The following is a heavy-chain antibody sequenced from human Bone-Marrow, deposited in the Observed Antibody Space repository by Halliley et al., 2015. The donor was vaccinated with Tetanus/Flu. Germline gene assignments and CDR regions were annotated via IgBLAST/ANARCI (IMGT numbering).Heavy chain of an antibody. CDR2: IWNDGSNK. CDR3: ARNGKRDFWSGFYLGY. D-gene: IGHD3-3*01. J-gene: IGHJ4*02. V-gene: IGHV3-33*07. Sequence: SLRLSCAASGFTFSSYGMYWVRQAPGKGLEWMAVIWNDGSNKYYADSVKGRFTVSRDNNKSTLYLQMDSLRAEDTAVYYCARNGKRDFWSGFYLGYWGQGALVTVSS. CDR1: GFTFSSYG.